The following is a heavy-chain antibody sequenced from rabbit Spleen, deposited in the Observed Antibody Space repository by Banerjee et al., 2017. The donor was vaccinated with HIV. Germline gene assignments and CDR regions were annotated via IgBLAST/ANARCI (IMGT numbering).Heavy chain of an antibody. CDR2: IDAGSSGIT. D-gene: IGHD6-1*01. V-gene: IGHV1S40*01. Sequence: QSLEESGGDLVKPGASLTLTCTASGFSFSSSDYMCWVRQAPGKGLEWIACIDAGSSGITYYASWAKGRFTISKTSSTTVTLQMTSLTAADTATYFCARDNVGYAAYGDDNLWGQGTWSPS. J-gene: IGHJ4*01. CDR1: GFSFSSSDY. CDR3: ARDNVGYAAYGDDNL.